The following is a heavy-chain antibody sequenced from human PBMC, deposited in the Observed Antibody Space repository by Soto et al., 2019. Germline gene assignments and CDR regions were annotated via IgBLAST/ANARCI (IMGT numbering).Heavy chain of an antibody. Sequence: QMLESGGGLVQPGGSLRLSCAASGFTFGNYVVTWVRQAPGRGLEWVSAISASGGRTFYADSVRGRFTISRDNYKNTLYLEMNSLRAEDTALYFCAKDPNGDYLGAFDCWGRGTMVIVSS. D-gene: IGHD4-17*01. CDR2: ISASGGRT. CDR1: GFTFGNYV. CDR3: AKDPNGDYLGAFDC. V-gene: IGHV3-23*01. J-gene: IGHJ3*01.